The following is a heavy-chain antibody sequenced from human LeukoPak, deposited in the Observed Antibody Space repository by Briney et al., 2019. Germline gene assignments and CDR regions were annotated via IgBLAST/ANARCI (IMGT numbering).Heavy chain of an antibody. V-gene: IGHV1-24*01. J-gene: IGHJ4*02. D-gene: IGHD1-26*01. Sequence: ASVKVSCKVSGYTLTELSMHWVRQAPGKGLEWMGGFDPEDGETIYAQKFQGRVTMTEDTSTDTACMELSSLRSEDTAVYYCATDPWYSGSYRDYWGQGTLVTVSS. CDR2: FDPEDGET. CDR3: ATDPWYSGSYRDY. CDR1: GYTLTELS.